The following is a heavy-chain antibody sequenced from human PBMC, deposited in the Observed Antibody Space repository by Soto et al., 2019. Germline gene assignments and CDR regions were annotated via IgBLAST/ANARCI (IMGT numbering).Heavy chain of an antibody. J-gene: IGHJ6*02. CDR2: IIPIFGTA. CDR3: ARGYTMVRGSAYYYGMDV. CDR1: GGTFSSYA. Sequence: ASVKVSCKASGGTFSSYASSWVRQATGQGLEWMGGIIPIFGTANYAQKFQGRVTITADESTSTAYMELSSLRSEDTAVYYCARGYTMVRGSAYYYGMDVWGQGTTVTVSS. D-gene: IGHD3-10*01. V-gene: IGHV1-69*13.